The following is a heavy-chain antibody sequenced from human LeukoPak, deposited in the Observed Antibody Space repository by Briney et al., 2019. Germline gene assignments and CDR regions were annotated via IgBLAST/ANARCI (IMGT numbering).Heavy chain of an antibody. CDR1: GGSISSSSYL. D-gene: IGHD5-24*01. V-gene: IGHV4-39*07. Sequence: SETLSLTCTVSGGSISSSSYLWVWIRQPPGKGLEWIGSIYYSGSTYYNPSLMSRVTISVDTSKNQFSLKMTSVTAADTAVYYCARYGSATIARFDYWGQGTLVTVSS. CDR3: ARYGSATIARFDY. J-gene: IGHJ4*02. CDR2: IYYSGST.